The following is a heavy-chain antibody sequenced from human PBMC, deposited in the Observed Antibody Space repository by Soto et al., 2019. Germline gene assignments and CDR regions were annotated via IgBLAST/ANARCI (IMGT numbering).Heavy chain of an antibody. V-gene: IGHV3-23*01. CDR2: ISGIGGST. J-gene: IGHJ6*02. CDR1: GFTFSSYA. Sequence: GGSLRLSCAASGFTFSSYAMSWVRQAPGKGLEWVSAISGIGGSTYYADSVKGRFTISRDNSKNTLYLQMNSLRAEDTAVYDCAKRGRDGYYYYGMDVWGQGTTVTVSS. CDR3: AKRGRDGYYYYGMDV.